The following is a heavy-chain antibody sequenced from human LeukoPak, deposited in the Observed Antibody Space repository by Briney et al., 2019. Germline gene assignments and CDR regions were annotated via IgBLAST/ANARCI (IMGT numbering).Heavy chain of an antibody. CDR2: IWYDGSNK. Sequence: GRSLRLSCAASGFTFSSYGMHWVRQAPGKGLERVAVIWYDGSNKYYADSVKGRFTISRDNSKNTLYLQMNSLRAEDTAVYYCARDGSHRARYCTNGVCSTDYYGMDVWGQGTTVTVSS. CDR3: ARDGSHRARYCTNGVCSTDYYGMDV. V-gene: IGHV3-33*01. D-gene: IGHD2-8*01. CDR1: GFTFSSYG. J-gene: IGHJ6*02.